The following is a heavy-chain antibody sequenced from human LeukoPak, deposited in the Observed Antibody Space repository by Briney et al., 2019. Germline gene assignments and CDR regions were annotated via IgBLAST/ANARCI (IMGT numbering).Heavy chain of an antibody. CDR1: GFTFSDYY. CDR3: ARHADCFGDCYRD. CDR2: VAYNGNT. Sequence: GSLRLSCAASGFTFSDYYMSWIRQPPGKGLEWIGSVAYNGNTFHNPSLKSRLIISADTSKNQISLRLDSVTAADTAVYYCARHADCFGDCYRDWGHGTLVTVSS. V-gene: IGHV4-39*01. D-gene: IGHD2-21*02. J-gene: IGHJ4*01.